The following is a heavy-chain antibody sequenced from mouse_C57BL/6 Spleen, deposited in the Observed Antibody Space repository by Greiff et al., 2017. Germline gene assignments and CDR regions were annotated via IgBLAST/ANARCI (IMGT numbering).Heavy chain of an antibody. Sequence: EVKVVESGGGLVKPGGSLKLSCAASGFTFSDYGMHWVRQAPEKGLEWVAYISSGSSTIYYADTVKGRFTISRDNSKNTLFLQMTSLRSEDTAMYYCARWGVTTYYAMDYWGQGTSVTVSS. V-gene: IGHV5-17*01. D-gene: IGHD2-2*01. CDR3: ARWGVTTYYAMDY. J-gene: IGHJ4*01. CDR1: GFTFSDYG. CDR2: ISSGSSTI.